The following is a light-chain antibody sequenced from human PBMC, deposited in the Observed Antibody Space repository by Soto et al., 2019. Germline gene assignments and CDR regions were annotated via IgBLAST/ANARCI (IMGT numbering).Light chain of an antibody. CDR3: QEYNSYSLT. CDR2: KAS. CDR1: QTISSW. J-gene: IGKJ4*01. V-gene: IGKV1-5*03. Sequence: DIQMTQSPSTLSASVGDRVTISCRASQTISSWLAWYQQKPGKAPKLLIYKASTLESGVPSRFSGSGSGTEFTLTISSLQPDDFATYYCQEYNSYSLTFGGGTKVEIK.